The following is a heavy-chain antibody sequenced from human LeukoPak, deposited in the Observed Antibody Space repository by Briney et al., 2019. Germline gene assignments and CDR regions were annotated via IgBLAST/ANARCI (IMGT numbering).Heavy chain of an antibody. D-gene: IGHD3-22*01. CDR2: IWFDGIIK. V-gene: IGHV3-33*01. CDR3: ARDLEDSSPFGAFDM. CDR1: GFTFSNYC. J-gene: IGHJ3*02. Sequence: AGGSLRLSCAASGFTFSNYCMGWVRQVPGKWLECVASIWFDGIIKYYADSVKGGLTIYRDNSKNALYLQMNSMRAEDTAVYYCARDLEDSSPFGAFDMWGQGTMVTVSS.